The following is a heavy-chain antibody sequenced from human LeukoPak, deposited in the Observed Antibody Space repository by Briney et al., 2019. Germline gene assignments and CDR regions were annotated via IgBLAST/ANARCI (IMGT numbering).Heavy chain of an antibody. Sequence: PGGSLRLSCAASGFTFNSYWMHWVRQAPGKGLVWVARINSDGSETNYADSVKGRFTISRDNAENTLYLQMNSLRAEDTAVYYCARVVDYDTRRYGMDVWGQGTTVTVSS. CDR2: INSDGSET. CDR1: GFTFNSYW. D-gene: IGHD3-16*01. J-gene: IGHJ6*02. V-gene: IGHV3-74*01. CDR3: ARVVDYDTRRYGMDV.